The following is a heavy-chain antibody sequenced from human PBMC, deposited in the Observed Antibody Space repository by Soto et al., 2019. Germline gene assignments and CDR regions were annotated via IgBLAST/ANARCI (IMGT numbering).Heavy chain of an antibody. CDR2: ISYSGSA. D-gene: IGHD3-3*01. Sequence: SETLSLTCTVSGDSISSGSYFWSWIRQPPGKGLEWIGYISYSGSANYNPSLKSRVTISVDTSKNQFSLKLSSVTAADTAVYYCARGTYYDFWSGPVLNYFDIWGQGTMVTVSS. V-gene: IGHV4-61*01. CDR3: ARGTYYDFWSGPVLNYFDI. CDR1: GDSISSGSYF. J-gene: IGHJ3*02.